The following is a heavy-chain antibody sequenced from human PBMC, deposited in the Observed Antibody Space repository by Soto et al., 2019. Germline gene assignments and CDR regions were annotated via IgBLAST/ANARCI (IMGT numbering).Heavy chain of an antibody. CDR3: ARDYTVPQGYYGMDV. CDR2: IIPIFGTA. J-gene: IGHJ6*02. CDR1: GGTFSSYA. Sequence: QVQLVQSGAEVKKPGSSVKVSCKASGGTFSSYAISWVRQAPGQGREWMGGIIPIFGTANYAQKFQGRVTITADESTSTAYMELSRMRSEDTAVYYCARDYTVPQGYYGMDVWGQGTTVTVSS. D-gene: IGHD4-17*01. V-gene: IGHV1-69*12.